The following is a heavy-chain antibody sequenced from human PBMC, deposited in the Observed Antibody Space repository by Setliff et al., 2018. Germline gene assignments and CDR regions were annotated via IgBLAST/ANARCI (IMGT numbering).Heavy chain of an antibody. V-gene: IGHV4-34*01. Sequence: SETLSLTCRVYGESFSNNYWSWIRQPPGKGLEWIGESNHSGNTTNHPSLKSRLTMSVDTSKNQFSLKLTSVTAADTAVFYCARGYAARVGFGNWFDPWGQGTLVTVSS. D-gene: IGHD6-6*01. J-gene: IGHJ5*02. CDR3: ARGYAARVGFGNWFDP. CDR1: GESFSNNY. CDR2: SNHSGNT.